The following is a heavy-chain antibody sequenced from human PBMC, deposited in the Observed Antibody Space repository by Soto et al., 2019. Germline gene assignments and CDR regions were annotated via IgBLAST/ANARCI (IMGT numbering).Heavy chain of an antibody. D-gene: IGHD2-21*02. CDR1: GYSFTRNW. V-gene: IGHV5-10-1*01. Sequence: PGESLKISCKASGYSFTRNWISWVRQMPGKGLEGMGRIDPGDSNTNYSPSFQGHVTISADKSTNTAYLQWSSLEASDTAIYYCARQAVVVPAIAIHRVAFDMWGQGTMVTVSS. CDR2: IDPGDSNT. J-gene: IGHJ3*02. CDR3: ARQAVVVPAIAIHRVAFDM.